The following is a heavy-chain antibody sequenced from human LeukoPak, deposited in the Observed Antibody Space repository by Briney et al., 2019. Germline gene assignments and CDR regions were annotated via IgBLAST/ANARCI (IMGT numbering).Heavy chain of an antibody. CDR3: ARAYQSLGGLSLPDH. CDR1: GYTFTDYA. CDR2: IHPNTGNP. J-gene: IGHJ5*02. D-gene: IGHD3-16*02. Sequence: ASVKVSCKASGYTFTDYAMNWVRQAPGQGLEWMGWIHPNTGNPTYAQGFTGRFVFSLDTSVGTTYLQISSLKAEDTAVYYCARAYQSLGGLSLPDHRGQGTLVTVSS. V-gene: IGHV7-4-1*02.